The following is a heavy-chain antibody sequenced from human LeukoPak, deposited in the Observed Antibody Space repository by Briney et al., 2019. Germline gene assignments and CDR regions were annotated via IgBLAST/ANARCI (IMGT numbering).Heavy chain of an antibody. D-gene: IGHD6-13*01. CDR3: ARLLHPVSSSWYFDY. V-gene: IGHV4-59*01. CDR2: ITYSGST. CDR1: PSSITIYY. Sequence: PSETPSLSCLVSPSSITIYYWGCIRPPPGKGLGWIGSITYSGSTKYNPSLKSRPTISADTTKNQFSLKLSSVAAADTAVYYCARLLHPVSSSWYFDYWGQGTLLSVS. J-gene: IGHJ4*02.